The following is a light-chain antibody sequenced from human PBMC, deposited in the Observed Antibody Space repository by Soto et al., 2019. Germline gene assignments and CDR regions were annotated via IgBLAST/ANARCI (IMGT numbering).Light chain of an antibody. CDR3: QQYGRSPWT. V-gene: IGKV3-20*01. CDR2: GGS. Sequence: VLTESPGTLSMSTGDRATLSCRASQSVSSSYVAWYQQKPGQAPRLLMFGGSARATGLPDRFSGSGYGTDFTLTITRLEPEDFVVYFCQQYGRSPWTFGQGTKVDIK. J-gene: IGKJ1*01. CDR1: QSVSSSY.